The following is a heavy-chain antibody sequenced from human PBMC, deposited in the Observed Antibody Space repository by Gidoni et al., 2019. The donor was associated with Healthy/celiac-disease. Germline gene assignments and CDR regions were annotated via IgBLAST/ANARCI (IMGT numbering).Heavy chain of an antibody. CDR1: GYTFTGYY. Sequence: QVQLVQSGAEVKKPGASVKVSCKASGYTFTGYYMHWVRQAPGQGLEWMGWINPNSGGTNYAQKFQGRVTMTRDTSISTAYMELSRLRSDDTAVYYCARDPCSGGSCYSFDYWGQGTLVTVSS. CDR2: INPNSGGT. V-gene: IGHV1-2*02. CDR3: ARDPCSGGSCYSFDY. J-gene: IGHJ4*02. D-gene: IGHD2-15*01.